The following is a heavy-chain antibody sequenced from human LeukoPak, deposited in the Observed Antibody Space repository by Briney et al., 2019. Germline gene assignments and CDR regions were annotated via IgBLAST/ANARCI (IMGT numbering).Heavy chain of an antibody. CDR3: AREVAAGATNFDY. D-gene: IGHD6-13*01. J-gene: IGHJ4*02. Sequence: GGSLRLSCAASGFTFSNYWMSWVRQAPGKGLEWVANIKQDGSEKYYVDSVKGRFTISRDNAKNSLYLQMNSLRAEDTAVYYCAREVAAGATNFDYWGQGTLVTVSS. CDR2: IKQDGSEK. CDR1: GFTFSNYW. V-gene: IGHV3-7*01.